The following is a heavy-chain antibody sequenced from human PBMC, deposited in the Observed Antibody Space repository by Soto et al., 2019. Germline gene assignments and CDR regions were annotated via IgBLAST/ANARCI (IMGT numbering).Heavy chain of an antibody. CDR2: IYWDDDK. D-gene: IGHD2-21*02. CDR3: VQSRCGGDCLQSYSSHSYYGLDV. J-gene: IGHJ6*02. CDR1: GFSLSTTGVG. V-gene: IGHV2-5*02. Sequence: QITLKESGPTLVKPTQTLTLTCSFSGFSLSTTGVGVGWIRQPPGKALEWLALIYWDDDKRYNPSLNSRLTITKATSKNQVVLARTNMDPVDTATYYCVQSRCGGDCLQSYSSHSYYGLDVWGQGTTVTVSS.